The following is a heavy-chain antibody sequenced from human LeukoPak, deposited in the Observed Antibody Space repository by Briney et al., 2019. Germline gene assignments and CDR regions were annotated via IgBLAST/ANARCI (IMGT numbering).Heavy chain of an antibody. V-gene: IGHV3-9*01. CDR3: ATGEHFDY. CDR2: ISWNSGSI. J-gene: IGHJ4*02. CDR1: GFTFDDYA. Sequence: GGSLRLSCAASGFTFDDYAMHWVRQAPGKGLEWVSGISWNSGSIGYADSVKGRFTISRDNAKNSLYLQMNSLRAEDTALYYCATGEHFDYWGQGTLVTVSS. D-gene: IGHD1-26*01.